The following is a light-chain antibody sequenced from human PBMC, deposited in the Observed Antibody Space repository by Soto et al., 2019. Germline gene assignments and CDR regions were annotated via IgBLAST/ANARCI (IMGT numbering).Light chain of an antibody. CDR1: SSNIGRNS. J-gene: IGLJ3*02. V-gene: IGLV1-47*02. CDR2: NSN. CDR3: ATWDDSLSGGV. Sequence: QSALTQPPSASGTPGQTVSISCSGSSSNIGRNSVFWYQQLPGTAPKLLISNSNHRPSGVPDRFSGSKSGTSASLAIRGLRSEDEADYYCATWDDSLSGGVFGGGTKLTVL.